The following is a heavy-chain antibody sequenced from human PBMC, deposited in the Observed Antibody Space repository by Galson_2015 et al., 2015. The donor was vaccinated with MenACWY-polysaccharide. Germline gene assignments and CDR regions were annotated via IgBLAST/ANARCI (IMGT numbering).Heavy chain of an antibody. Sequence: CKASGYKFTSFDINWVRQAAGQGLEWMGWMNPNSGNSGYAQKFQGRVSMTSNSAMATAYMELSSLRSEDTAVYYCARVIARKYTFADSWGQGTLVTVSS. CDR2: MNPNSGNS. J-gene: IGHJ4*02. V-gene: IGHV1-8*01. CDR1: GYKFTSFD. CDR3: ARVIARKYTFADS. D-gene: IGHD2-21*01.